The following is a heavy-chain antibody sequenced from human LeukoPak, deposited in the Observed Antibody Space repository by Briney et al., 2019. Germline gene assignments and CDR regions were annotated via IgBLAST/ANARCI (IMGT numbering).Heavy chain of an antibody. CDR1: GGSISSGSYY. CDR2: IYTSGST. Sequence: PPQSRSLTCTVSGGSISSGSYYWSWIRQPAGKGLEWIGRIYTSGSTNYNPSLKSRVTISVDTSKNQFSLKLSSVTAADTAVYYCARVVVAGTSNWFDPWGEGTLVTVSS. J-gene: IGHJ5*02. V-gene: IGHV4-61*02. D-gene: IGHD6-19*01. CDR3: ARVVVAGTSNWFDP.